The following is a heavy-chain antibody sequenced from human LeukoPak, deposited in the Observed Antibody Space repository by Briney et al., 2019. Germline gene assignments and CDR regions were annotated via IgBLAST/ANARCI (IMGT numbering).Heavy chain of an antibody. CDR3: AKESRGSGSFYYYYYMDV. CDR1: GFTFSSYA. V-gene: IGHV3-23*01. CDR2: ISGNGGST. Sequence: GGSLRLSCAASGFTFSSYAMSWVRQAPGKGLEWVSAISGNGGSTYYADSVKGRFTISRDNSKNTLYLQMNSLRAEDTAVYYCAKESRGSGSFYYYYYMDVWGKGTTVTISS. D-gene: IGHD3-10*01. J-gene: IGHJ6*03.